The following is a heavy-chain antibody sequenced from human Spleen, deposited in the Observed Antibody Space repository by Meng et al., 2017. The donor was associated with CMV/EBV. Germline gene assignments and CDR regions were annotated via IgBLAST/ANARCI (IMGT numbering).Heavy chain of an antibody. Sequence: KASGYTFTRSAMNWVRQAPGQGLEWMGWIDTDTGNPTYAQGFTGRFVFSLDTSVSTAYLQISSLKPEDTAVYYCAREGDSGTYQYWGQGTLVTVSS. CDR3: AREGDSGTYQY. V-gene: IGHV7-4-1*02. J-gene: IGHJ4*02. CDR1: GYTFTRSA. D-gene: IGHD1-26*01. CDR2: IDTDTGNP.